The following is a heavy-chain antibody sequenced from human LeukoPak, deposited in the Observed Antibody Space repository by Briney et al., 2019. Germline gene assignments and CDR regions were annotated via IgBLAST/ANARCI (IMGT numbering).Heavy chain of an antibody. V-gene: IGHV3-53*04. D-gene: IGHD3-10*01. CDR2: IYSGGST. CDR1: GFTVSSNY. CDR3: ASQGVTHDYYYYYGMDV. Sequence: GGSLRLSCAASGFTVSSNYMSWVRQAPGKGLEWVSVIYSGGSTYYADSVKGRFTISRHNSKNTLYLQMNSLRAEDTAVYYCASQGVTHDYYYYYGMDVWGQGTTVTVPS. J-gene: IGHJ6*02.